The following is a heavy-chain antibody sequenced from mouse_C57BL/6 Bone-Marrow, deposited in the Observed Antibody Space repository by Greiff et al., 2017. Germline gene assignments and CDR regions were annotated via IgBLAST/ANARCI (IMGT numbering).Heavy chain of an antibody. V-gene: IGHV1-50*01. CDR3: AREVATPGAFAY. J-gene: IGHJ3*01. Sequence: QVQLQQPGAELVKPGASVKLSCKASGYTFTSYWMQWVKQRPGQGLEWIGEIDPSDSYTNYNQKFKGKATLTVDTSSSTAYMQLSSRTSEDSAVYYCAREVATPGAFAYWGQGTLVTVSA. D-gene: IGHD1-1*01. CDR2: IDPSDSYT. CDR1: GYTFTSYW.